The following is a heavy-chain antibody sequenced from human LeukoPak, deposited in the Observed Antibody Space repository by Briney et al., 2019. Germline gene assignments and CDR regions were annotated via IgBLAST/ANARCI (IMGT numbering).Heavy chain of an antibody. CDR2: INTNTGNP. J-gene: IGHJ4*02. CDR3: ARDNDSRDPPHFDY. CDR1: GYTFTSYA. D-gene: IGHD3-16*01. V-gene: IGHV7-4-1*02. Sequence: ASVKVSCKASGYTFTSYAMNWVRQAPGQGLEWMGWINTNTGNPTYAQGFTGRFVFSLDTSVSTAYLQISSLKAEDTAVYYCARDNDSRDPPHFDYWGQGTLVTVSS.